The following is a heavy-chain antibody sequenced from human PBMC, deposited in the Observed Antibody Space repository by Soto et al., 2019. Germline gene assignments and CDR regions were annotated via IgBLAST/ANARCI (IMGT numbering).Heavy chain of an antibody. V-gene: IGHV3-23*01. D-gene: IGHD6-19*01. CDR2: ISFSVGST. Sequence: GGSLRLSCAASGFTFSNYAMTWVRQAPGKGLEWVSGISFSVGSTYYADSVKGRFTISRDNSKNTLYLQMNSLRAEDTAVYYCAVAGTYNWFDPWGQGTLVTVSS. CDR3: AVAGTYNWFDP. J-gene: IGHJ5*02. CDR1: GFTFSNYA.